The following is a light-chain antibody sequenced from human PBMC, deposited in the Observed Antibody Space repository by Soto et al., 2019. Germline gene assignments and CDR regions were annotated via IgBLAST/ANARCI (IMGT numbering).Light chain of an antibody. CDR3: ISYTSSSAPYV. CDR1: SRDVGGYNY. CDR2: EVS. Sequence: QSVLTQPASVSGSPGQSITISCTGTSRDVGGYNYVSWYQHHPGKAPKLMIYEVSNRPSGVSNRFSGSRSGNTASLTISGLQAEDEADYYCISYTSSSAPYVFGTGTKLTVL. J-gene: IGLJ1*01. V-gene: IGLV2-14*01.